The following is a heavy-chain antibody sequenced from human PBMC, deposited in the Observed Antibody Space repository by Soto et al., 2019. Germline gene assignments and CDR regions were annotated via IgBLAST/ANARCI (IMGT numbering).Heavy chain of an antibody. CDR3: ARDKRPTFYYNGMDL. V-gene: IGHV1-18*04. J-gene: IGHJ6*02. Sequence: ASEKVSCKASGYTFISYCVNWVRQAPGQGLEWMGWISPYNDNTNYARKVQRRVTLTTDTSASTAYMELRSLTSDDTAVYYCARDKRPTFYYNGMDLWVQGTTVTVSS. CDR1: GYTFISYC. CDR2: ISPYNDNT.